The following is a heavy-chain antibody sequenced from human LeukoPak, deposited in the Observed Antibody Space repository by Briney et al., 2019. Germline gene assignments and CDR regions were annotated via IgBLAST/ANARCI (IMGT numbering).Heavy chain of an antibody. CDR2: ISSSGSTI. D-gene: IGHD2-2*01. Sequence: PGGSLRLPCAASGFTFSDYYMSWIRQAPGKGLEWVSYISSSGSTIYYADSVKGRFAISRDNAKNSLYLQMNSLRAEDTAVYYCARRGYCSSTSCYLVDYWGQGTLVTVSS. CDR1: GFTFSDYY. J-gene: IGHJ4*02. V-gene: IGHV3-11*01. CDR3: ARRGYCSSTSCYLVDY.